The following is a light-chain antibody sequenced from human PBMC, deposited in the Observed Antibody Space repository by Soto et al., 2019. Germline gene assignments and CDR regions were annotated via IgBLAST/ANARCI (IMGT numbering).Light chain of an antibody. CDR2: TNN. J-gene: IGLJ3*02. CDR1: SSNIGSHV. Sequence: QSVLTQPPSASGTPGQRVTISCSGSSSNIGSHVVNWYQQVPGTAPKLLIYTNNQRPSGFPDRFSDSKSGTSASLAISGLQSEDEADYYCAAWDGSLQSWVFGGGTKLTVL. V-gene: IGLV1-44*01. CDR3: AAWDGSLQSWV.